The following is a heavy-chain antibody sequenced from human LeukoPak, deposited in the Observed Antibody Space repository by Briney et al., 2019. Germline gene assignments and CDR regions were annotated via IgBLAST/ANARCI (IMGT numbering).Heavy chain of an antibody. CDR2: IKQDGSEK. CDR1: GFTFSSYW. Sequence: GGSLRLSCAASGFTFSSYWMSWVRQAPGKGLEWVANIKQDGSEKYYADSVKGRFTISRDDAKNTLDLQMNSLRAEDTAVYYCARDPSYTSGYFDDWGQGTPVIVSS. D-gene: IGHD6-19*01. CDR3: ARDPSYTSGYFDD. J-gene: IGHJ4*02. V-gene: IGHV3-7*01.